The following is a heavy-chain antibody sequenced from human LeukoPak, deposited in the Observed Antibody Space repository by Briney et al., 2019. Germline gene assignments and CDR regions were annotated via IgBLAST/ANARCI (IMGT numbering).Heavy chain of an antibody. V-gene: IGHV3-48*03. Sequence: GSLRLSCAASGFTFSSYEMNWVRQAPGKGLEWVSYISSSGSTIYYADSVKGRFTISRDNAKNSLYLQMNSLRAEDTAVYYCARDPGSSWPIYYFDYWGQGTLVTVSS. CDR3: ARDPGSSWPIYYFDY. J-gene: IGHJ4*02. D-gene: IGHD6-13*01. CDR1: GFTFSSYE. CDR2: ISSSGSTI.